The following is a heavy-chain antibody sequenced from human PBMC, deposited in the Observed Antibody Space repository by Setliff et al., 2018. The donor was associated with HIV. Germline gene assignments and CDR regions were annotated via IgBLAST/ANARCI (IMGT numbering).Heavy chain of an antibody. CDR3: ARSDCSSVRCYLGHAFEI. Sequence: SVKVSCKASGGTFSDYTVNWVRQAPGQGLEWMGRIIPIIGIENYAQKFQGRVTITADKSTSTAYMELNSQRSDDTAIYYCARSDCSSVRCYLGHAFEIWGQGTMVTVSS. J-gene: IGHJ3*02. D-gene: IGHD2-15*01. CDR2: IIPIIGIE. CDR1: GGTFSDYT. V-gene: IGHV1-69*02.